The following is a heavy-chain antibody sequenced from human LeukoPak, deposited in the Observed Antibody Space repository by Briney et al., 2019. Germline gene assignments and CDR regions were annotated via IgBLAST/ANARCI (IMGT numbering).Heavy chain of an antibody. CDR3: ARDGASPDYQYYGLDV. Sequence: PGGSLRLSCAASGFTFNSYTMNWVRQALGKGLESVSSIRSNSRGINYADSVKGRFTISRDNDKNTVFLEMNSRRAEDTAVYYCARDGASPDYQYYGLDVWGQGTTVTVSS. D-gene: IGHD5-12*01. CDR2: IRSNSRGI. J-gene: IGHJ6*02. CDR1: GFTFNSYT. V-gene: IGHV3-21*06.